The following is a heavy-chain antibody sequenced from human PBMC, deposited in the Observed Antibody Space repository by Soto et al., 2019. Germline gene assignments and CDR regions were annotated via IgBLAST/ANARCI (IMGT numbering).Heavy chain of an antibody. J-gene: IGHJ4*02. Sequence: DTLPLTCTASGATISSLSLSWIRQPAGKGLEWIGRIYSGGRNNYNPSLKSRVTMSVDTSKNQFSLRLSSVTAADTAMYYCARGSSRWDYWGQGTLVTVS. CDR1: GATISSLS. V-gene: IGHV4-4*07. D-gene: IGHD6-13*01. CDR3: ARGSSRWDY. CDR2: IYSGGRN.